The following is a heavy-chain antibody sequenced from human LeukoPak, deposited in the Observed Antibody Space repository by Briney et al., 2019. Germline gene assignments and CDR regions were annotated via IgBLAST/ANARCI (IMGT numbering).Heavy chain of an antibody. CDR2: INPNSGGT. CDR3: ARSWRFCSGDSCYPIDY. J-gene: IGHJ4*02. D-gene: IGHD2-15*01. V-gene: IGHV1-2*02. CDR1: GYTFTGYY. Sequence: ASVKVSCKASGYTFTGYYMHWVRQAPGQGLEWMGWINPNSGGTNYAQKFQGRVTMTRDTSISTAYMELSRLRSDDTAVYYCARSWRFCSGDSCYPIDYWGQGTLVTVSS.